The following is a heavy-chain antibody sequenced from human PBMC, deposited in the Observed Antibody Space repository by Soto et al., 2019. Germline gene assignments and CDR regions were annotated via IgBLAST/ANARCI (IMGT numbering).Heavy chain of an antibody. CDR2: ISHSGGIT. D-gene: IGHD3-10*01. J-gene: IGHJ4*02. Sequence: GGSLRLSCAASGFAFSTFIMSWVRQAPGKGPEWVSGISHSGGITYADSVKGRFTISRDDSKNTLYLQMNSLRAEDTAIYYCAKDNYYSGSVSLTSWGQGAQVTVSS. CDR1: GFAFSTFI. V-gene: IGHV3-23*01. CDR3: AKDNYYSGSVSLTS.